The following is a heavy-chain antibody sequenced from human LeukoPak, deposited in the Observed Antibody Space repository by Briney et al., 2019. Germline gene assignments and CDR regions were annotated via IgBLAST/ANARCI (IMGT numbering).Heavy chain of an antibody. D-gene: IGHD6-13*01. CDR1: GFTFSSYE. J-gene: IGHJ5*02. V-gene: IGHV3-48*03. CDR3: ARTSSSSWENWFDP. Sequence: GGFLRLSCAASGFTFSSYEMNWVRQAPGKGLEWVSYISSSGSTKYYADSVKGRFTISRDNSKNTLYLQMNSLRAEDTAVYYCARTSSSSWENWFDPWGQGTLVTVSS. CDR2: ISSSGSTK.